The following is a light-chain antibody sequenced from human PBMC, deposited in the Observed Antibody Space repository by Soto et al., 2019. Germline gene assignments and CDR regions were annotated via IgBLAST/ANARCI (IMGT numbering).Light chain of an antibody. CDR3: QQYNNWPPPWT. V-gene: IGKV3-15*01. CDR1: QSVSSN. J-gene: IGKJ1*01. Sequence: RVMTQSPATLSVSPGERATLSCRASQSVSSNLAWYQQKPGHAPRLLIYGASTTATGIPARFSGSGSGTQFTLTISSLHSEAFAVYYCQQYNNWPPPWTFGQGTKVDIK. CDR2: GAS.